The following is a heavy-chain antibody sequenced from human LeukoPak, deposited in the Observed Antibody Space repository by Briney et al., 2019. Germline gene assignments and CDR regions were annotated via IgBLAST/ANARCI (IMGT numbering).Heavy chain of an antibody. V-gene: IGHV4-61*01. CDR2: IYYSGST. CDR3: ARGGLVVVAATHEANWFDP. Sequence: SQTLSLTCTVSGGSISSGSYYWSWIRQPPGKGLEWIGYIYYSGSTNYNPSLKSRVTISLDTSKNQFSLKLSSVTAADTAVYYCARGGLVVVAATHEANWFDPWGQGTLVTVSS. D-gene: IGHD2-15*01. CDR1: GGSISSGSYY. J-gene: IGHJ5*02.